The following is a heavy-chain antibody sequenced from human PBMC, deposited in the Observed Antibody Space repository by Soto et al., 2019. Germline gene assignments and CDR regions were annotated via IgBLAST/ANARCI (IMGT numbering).Heavy chain of an antibody. D-gene: IGHD2-15*01. CDR2: IYYIGST. CDR3: SRESSKRYQDSLEP. V-gene: IGHV4-31*03. J-gene: IGHJ5*02. CDR1: GGSISSGGYY. Sequence: SETLSLTGTVSGGSISSGGYYWSWIRQHPGKRLQWIGDIYYIGSTYYNPSLKSRVTISVDTSKNQFSLKLSSVTAADTAVYYCSRESSKRYQDSLEPWGQGTLFTICS.